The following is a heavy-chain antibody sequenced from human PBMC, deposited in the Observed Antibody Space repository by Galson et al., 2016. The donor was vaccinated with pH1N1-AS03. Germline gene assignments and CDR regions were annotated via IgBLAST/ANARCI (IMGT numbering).Heavy chain of an antibody. CDR2: INPSSGGT. J-gene: IGHJ4*02. CDR3: VAYGSGTQAYFDY. V-gene: IGHV1/OR15-1*04. D-gene: IGHD3-10*01. Sequence: SVKVSCKASGYTFSDYYMHWVRQAPGQELEWMGWINPSSGGTTYAQKFHGRVTMTRDTSTTTAHMELSSLRSEDTAIYYCVAYGSGTQAYFDYWGRGTLVTVSS. CDR1: GYTFSDYY.